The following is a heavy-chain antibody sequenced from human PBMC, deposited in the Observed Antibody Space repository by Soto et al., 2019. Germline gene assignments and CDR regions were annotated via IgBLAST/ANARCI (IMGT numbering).Heavy chain of an antibody. CDR3: ARGDPPYCSNGVCSFFYNHGMGV. Sequence: ASAQVCWEAARDGSTCNPIHWLRQAPGQRLAWLGRLPPKSGGTSTAQKFQGWVTMTTDTSISTASMELTRLTSDDTAIYYCARGDPPYCSNGVCSFFYNHGMGVWAEGTTGTVHS. D-gene: IGHD2-8*01. CDR1: RDGSTCNP. V-gene: IGHV1-2*04. J-gene: IGHJ6*04. CDR2: LPPKSGGT.